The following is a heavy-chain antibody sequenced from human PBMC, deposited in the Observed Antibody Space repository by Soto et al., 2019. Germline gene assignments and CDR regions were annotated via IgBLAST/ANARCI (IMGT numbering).Heavy chain of an antibody. V-gene: IGHV4-4*07. CDR2: ITINGNT. CDR3: ARETGENWTYEAH. Sequence: SEALSVTCRVSGAYISDFSWSWIRQPAGKGLEWIGRITINGNTQKNPSFKIRVTMSIDTSRNHFSLNLQSATAADTALYYCARETGENWTYEAHWGPGTLVTVS. J-gene: IGHJ1*01. CDR1: GAYISDFS. D-gene: IGHD1-7*01.